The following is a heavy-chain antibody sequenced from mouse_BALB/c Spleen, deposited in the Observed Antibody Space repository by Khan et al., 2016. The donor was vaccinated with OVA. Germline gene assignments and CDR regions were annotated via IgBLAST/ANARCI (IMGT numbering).Heavy chain of an antibody. J-gene: IGHJ3*01. CDR1: GYTFTTYT. V-gene: IGHV1-4*01. CDR3: AREGAYYRSDGWFAY. D-gene: IGHD2-14*01. Sequence: QVQLQQSGAELARPGASVKMSCKASGYTFTTYTIHWVKQRPGQGLEWIGYIIPTNDYTNYNQKFTDRATLTADKSSSTAYMQLSSLTSEDSALYYCAREGAYYRSDGWFAYWGQGTLVTVSA. CDR2: IIPTNDYT.